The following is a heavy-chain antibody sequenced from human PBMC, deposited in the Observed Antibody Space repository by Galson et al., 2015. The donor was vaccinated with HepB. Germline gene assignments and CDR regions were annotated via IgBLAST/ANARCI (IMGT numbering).Heavy chain of an antibody. Sequence: LSLTCTVSSGSISSSISNSGSYWGWIRQPPGKGLEWIGSLYFSGSTYYNPSLKSRVTISVDTSKNQFSLKLSSVTAADTAVYYCASQVERYTSGWTPNAFDIWGQGTMVTVSS. J-gene: IGHJ3*02. D-gene: IGHD6-19*01. CDR1: SGSISSSISNSGSY. CDR2: LYFSGST. CDR3: ASQVERYTSGWTPNAFDI. V-gene: IGHV4-39*01.